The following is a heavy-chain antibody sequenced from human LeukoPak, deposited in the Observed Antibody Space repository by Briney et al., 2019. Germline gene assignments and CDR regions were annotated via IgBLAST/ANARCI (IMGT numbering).Heavy chain of an antibody. D-gene: IGHD4-17*01. CDR3: ARPLRTVTTGMNYYGMDV. CDR1: GFTFNSYY. J-gene: IGHJ6*02. CDR2: ISTNSGYI. Sequence: GGSLRLSCAASGFTFNSYYMNWVRQAPGKGLEWVSSISTNSGYIYYADSVKGRFTISRDNAKNSLYLQMNSLRAEETAVYYCARPLRTVTTGMNYYGMDVWGQGTTVTVSS. V-gene: IGHV3-21*01.